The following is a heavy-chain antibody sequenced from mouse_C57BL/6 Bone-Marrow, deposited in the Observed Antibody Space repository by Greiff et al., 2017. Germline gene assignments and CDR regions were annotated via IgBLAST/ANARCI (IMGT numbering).Heavy chain of an antibody. V-gene: IGHV3-8*01. J-gene: IGHJ1*03. D-gene: IGHD1-1*01. CDR2: ISYSGST. CDR3: SFSTTASDWYFDV. Sequence: EVQLQESGPGLAKPSQTLSLTCSVTGYSITSDYWNWIRKFPGNKLEYMGYISYSGSTYYNPSLKSRISITRDTSKNQYYLQLNSVTTEDTATDYCSFSTTASDWYFDVWGTGTTVTVSS. CDR1: GYSITSDY.